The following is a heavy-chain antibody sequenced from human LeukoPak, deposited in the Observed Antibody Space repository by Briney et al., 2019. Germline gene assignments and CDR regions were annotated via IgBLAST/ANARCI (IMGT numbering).Heavy chain of an antibody. Sequence: GASVNVSCKASGYTFTNYAMHWVRQAPGQRLEWMGWINAGSGNTKYSQKFQGRVTITRDTSAGTAYMELSSLRSEDTAVYYCARGQLYCSGGSCYSGHIDYWGQGTLVTVSS. J-gene: IGHJ4*02. D-gene: IGHD2-15*01. CDR2: INAGSGNT. CDR1: GYTFTNYA. CDR3: ARGQLYCSGGSCYSGHIDY. V-gene: IGHV1-3*01.